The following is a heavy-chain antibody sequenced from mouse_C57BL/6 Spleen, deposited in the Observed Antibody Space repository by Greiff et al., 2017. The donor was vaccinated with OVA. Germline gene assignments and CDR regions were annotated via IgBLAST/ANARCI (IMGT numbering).Heavy chain of an antibody. Sequence: VQLQQSGAELVKPGASVKISCKASGYAFSSYWMHWVKQRPIQGLEWIGNIDPSDSETHYNQKFKDKATLTVDKSSSTAYMQLSSLTSEDSAVYYCARWRYGNHWYFDVWGTGTTVTVSS. CDR1: GYAFSSYW. CDR2: IDPSDSET. CDR3: ARWRYGNHWYFDV. J-gene: IGHJ1*03. V-gene: IGHV1-52*01. D-gene: IGHD2-1*01.